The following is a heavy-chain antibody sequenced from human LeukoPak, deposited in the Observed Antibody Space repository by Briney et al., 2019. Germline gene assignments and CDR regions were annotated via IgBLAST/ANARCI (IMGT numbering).Heavy chain of an antibody. J-gene: IGHJ5*02. V-gene: IGHV4-59*01. D-gene: IGHD3-22*01. CDR3: ARGDYYDSSGYYLRYNWFDP. Sequence: SETLSLSCTVSGGSISGYYWSWIRQPPGKGLEWVGYIYYSGSTNYNPSLKSRVTISVDTSKNQFSLKLSSVTAADTAVYYCARGDYYDSSGYYLRYNWFDPWGQGTLVTVSS. CDR2: IYYSGST. CDR1: GGSISGYY.